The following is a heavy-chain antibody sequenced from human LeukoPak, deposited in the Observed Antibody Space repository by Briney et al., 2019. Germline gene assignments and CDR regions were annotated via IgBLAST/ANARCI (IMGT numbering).Heavy chain of an antibody. V-gene: IGHV4-39*07. Sequence: SETLSLTCTVSGGSISSSSYYWGWIRQPPGKRLEWIGSIYYSGSTYYTPSLKSRVTISVDTSKNQFSLKLSSVTAADTAVYYCARGATMIIVAWYFDYWGQGTLVTVSS. CDR1: GGSISSSSYY. J-gene: IGHJ4*02. CDR2: IYYSGST. CDR3: ARGATMIIVAWYFDY. D-gene: IGHD3-22*01.